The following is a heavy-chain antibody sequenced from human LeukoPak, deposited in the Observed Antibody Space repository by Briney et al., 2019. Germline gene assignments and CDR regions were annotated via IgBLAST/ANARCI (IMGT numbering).Heavy chain of an antibody. CDR1: GFTFGDYA. V-gene: IGHV3-49*04. J-gene: IGHJ4*02. Sequence: GGSLRLSCTASGFTFGDYAMSWVRQAPGKGLEWVGFIRSKAYGGTTEYAASVKGRFTISRDDSKSIAYLQMNSLKTEDTAVYYCTRDRETYDFWSGYPDYWGQGTLVTVSS. CDR3: TRDRETYDFWSGYPDY. D-gene: IGHD3-3*01. CDR2: IRSKAYGGTT.